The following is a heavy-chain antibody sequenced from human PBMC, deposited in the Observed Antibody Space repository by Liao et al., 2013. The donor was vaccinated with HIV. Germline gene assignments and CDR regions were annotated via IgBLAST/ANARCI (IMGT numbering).Heavy chain of an antibody. Sequence: QVQLQESGPGLVKPSQTLSLTCTVSGGSISSGDYYWSWIRQPPGKGLEWIGYIYYSGSTDYNPSLKSRVTISVDTSKNQFSLKLSSVTAADTAVYYCARAPYVWGSYSYYFDYWGQGTLVTVSS. CDR1: GGSISSGDYY. J-gene: IGHJ4*02. CDR2: IYYSGST. D-gene: IGHD3-16*01. V-gene: IGHV4-30-4*08. CDR3: ARAPYVWGSYSYYFDY.